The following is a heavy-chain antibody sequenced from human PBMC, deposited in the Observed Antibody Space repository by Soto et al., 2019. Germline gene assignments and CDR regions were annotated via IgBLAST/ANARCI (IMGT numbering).Heavy chain of an antibody. CDR3: ARVYSGSYSDY. V-gene: IGHV4-59*12. CDR2: IYNTGST. Sequence: SETLSLTCTVSGGSINGYYWSWIRQPPGKGLEWIGYIYNTGSTYHNPSLKTRVTISVDKSKNQFSLKLSSVTAADTAVYYCARVYSGSYSDYWGQGTLVTVSS. CDR1: GGSINGYY. D-gene: IGHD1-26*01. J-gene: IGHJ4*02.